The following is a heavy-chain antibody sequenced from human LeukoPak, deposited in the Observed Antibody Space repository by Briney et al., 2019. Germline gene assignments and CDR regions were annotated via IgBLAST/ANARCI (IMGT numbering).Heavy chain of an antibody. CDR1: SYTFTTYA. V-gene: IGHV1-18*01. J-gene: IGHJ6*02. Sequence: ASSKASCKASSYTFTTYAISWTRQAPAQGLECMGWISADNGNTNNAQKLQGRVTITTDTSTRTAYMELRSLRSDDTAVYYCASARSRGPYYFGMHVWGQGPTVPVSS. CDR2: ISADNGNT. CDR3: ASARSRGPYYFGMHV.